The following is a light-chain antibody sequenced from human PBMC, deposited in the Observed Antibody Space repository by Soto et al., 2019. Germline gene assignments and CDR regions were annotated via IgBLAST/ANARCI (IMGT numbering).Light chain of an antibody. J-gene: IGKJ4*01. V-gene: IGKV3-15*01. CDR3: QQYHTWPIT. CDR2: GAS. Sequence: DIVMTQSPATLSVAPGERVTFSCRAGQVVGRKLAWYQHKPGQAPRLLISGASTGATGIPARFSGSGSGTEFTLTISSLQSEDCAIYYCQQYHTWPITFGGGTKVEIK. CDR1: QVVGRK.